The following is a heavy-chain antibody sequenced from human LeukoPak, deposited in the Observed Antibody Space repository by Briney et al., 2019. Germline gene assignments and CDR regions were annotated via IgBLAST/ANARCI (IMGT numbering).Heavy chain of an antibody. D-gene: IGHD6-13*01. V-gene: IGHV3-9*03. J-gene: IGHJ4*02. Sequence: GGSLRLSCAASGFTFDDYAMHWVRQAPGKGLEWVSGISWNNGSIGYADSVKGRFTISRDNAKNSLYLQMNSLRAEDMALYYCAKDMNRYSSSWYLTLDYWGQGTLVTVSS. CDR3: AKDMNRYSSSWYLTLDY. CDR2: ISWNNGSI. CDR1: GFTFDDYA.